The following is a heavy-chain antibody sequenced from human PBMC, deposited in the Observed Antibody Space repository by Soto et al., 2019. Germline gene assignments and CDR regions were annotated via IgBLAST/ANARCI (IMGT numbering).Heavy chain of an antibody. CDR2: IFYLGSS. V-gene: IGHV4-39*01. D-gene: IGHD3-3*02. CDR1: GGSVTSGSSY. J-gene: IGHJ5*02. Sequence: PSETLSLTCSVSGGSVTSGSSYWGWVRQPPGKGLEWIGSIFYLGSSYYNPSLKSRVTMSVDTSKNQFSLRLRSVTAADTALYFCARHSLALRKNNWFDPWGQGIMVTVSS. CDR3: ARHSLALRKNNWFDP.